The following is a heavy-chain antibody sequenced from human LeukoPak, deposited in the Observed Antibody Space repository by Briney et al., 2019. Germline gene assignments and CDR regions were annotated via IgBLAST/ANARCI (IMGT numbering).Heavy chain of an antibody. D-gene: IGHD3-10*01. CDR3: ARVGEASYGMDV. J-gene: IGHJ6*02. CDR1: GGTFSSYA. Sequence: ASVKVSCKASGGTFSSYAISWVRQAPGQGLEWMGGIIPIFGTANYAQKFQGRVTITADESTSTAYMELSSLRSEDTAVYYCARVGEASYGMDVWGQGTTVTVSS. V-gene: IGHV1-69*13. CDR2: IIPIFGTA.